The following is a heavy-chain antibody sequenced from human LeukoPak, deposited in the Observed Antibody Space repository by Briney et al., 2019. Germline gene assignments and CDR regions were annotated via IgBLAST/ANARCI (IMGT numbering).Heavy chain of an antibody. J-gene: IGHJ4*02. CDR3: ARTPVGAAFPFDY. V-gene: IGHV1-69*05. CDR2: IIPIFGTA. CDR1: GGTFSSYA. Sequence: EASVKVSCKASGGTFSSYAIRWVRQAPGQGLEWMGGIIPIFGTANYAQKFQGRVTITTDESTSTAYMELSSLRSEDTAVYYCARTPVGAAFPFDYWGQGTLVTVSS. D-gene: IGHD1-26*01.